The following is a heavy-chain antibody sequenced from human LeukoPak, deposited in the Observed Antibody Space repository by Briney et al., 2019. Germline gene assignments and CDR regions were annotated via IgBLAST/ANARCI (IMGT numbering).Heavy chain of an antibody. Sequence: PGGSLRLSCAASGFTFSSYSMNWVRQAPGKGREWVSYISSSSTIYYADSVKGRFTISRDNAKNSLYLQMNSLRAEDTAVYYCARGYSYGQGDYWGQGTLVTVSS. CDR1: GFTFSSYS. D-gene: IGHD5-18*01. CDR3: ARGYSYGQGDY. J-gene: IGHJ4*02. V-gene: IGHV3-48*01. CDR2: ISSSSTI.